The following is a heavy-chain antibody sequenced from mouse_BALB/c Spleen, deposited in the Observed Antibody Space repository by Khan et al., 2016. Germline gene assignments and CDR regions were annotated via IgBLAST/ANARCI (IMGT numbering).Heavy chain of an antibody. CDR1: GYTFTTYT. CDR2: INPRSGYT. CDR3: ARSGYGNYFAY. Sequence: QVQLQQSGAELSRPGASVKMSCKASGYTFTTYTMHWVKQRPGQGLEWIGYINPRSGYTNYNQKFKDKATLTADKSSSTAYMQLSSLTSEDSAVYYCARSGYGNYFAYGGQGTLVTVSA. J-gene: IGHJ3*01. V-gene: IGHV1-4*01. D-gene: IGHD2-10*02.